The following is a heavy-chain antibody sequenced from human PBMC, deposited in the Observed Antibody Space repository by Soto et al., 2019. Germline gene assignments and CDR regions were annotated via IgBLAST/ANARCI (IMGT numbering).Heavy chain of an antibody. CDR1: GYNFNKYA. CDR3: APSRTWFDP. V-gene: IGHV3-74*01. Sequence: GGSLRLSCVASGYNFNKYAVSWVRQAPGKGLVWVSPINSDGSSTSYADSVKGRFTISRDNAKNTLYLQMNSLTVEDTAVYYYAPSRTWFDPWGQGTLVTVSS. CDR2: INSDGSST. J-gene: IGHJ5*02.